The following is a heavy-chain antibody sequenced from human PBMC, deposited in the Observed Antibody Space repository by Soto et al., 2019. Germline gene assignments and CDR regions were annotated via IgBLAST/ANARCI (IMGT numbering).Heavy chain of an antibody. CDR3: ASQRDFPMDV. CDR2: IYYSGST. D-gene: IGHD3-9*01. Sequence: QVQLQESGPGLVKPSQTLSLTCTVSGGSISSGGYYWSWIRQHPGKGLEWIGYIYYSGSTYYNPSLKXXVXIXXDTSKNQFSLKLSSVTAADTAVYYCASQRDFPMDVWGQGTTVTVSS. CDR1: GGSISSGGYY. J-gene: IGHJ6*02. V-gene: IGHV4-31*01.